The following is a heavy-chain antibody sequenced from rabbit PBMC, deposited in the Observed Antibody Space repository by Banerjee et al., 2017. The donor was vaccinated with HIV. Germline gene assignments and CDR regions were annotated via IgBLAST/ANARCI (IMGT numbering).Heavy chain of an antibody. CDR3: ARDRADWGYYFSL. V-gene: IGHV1S45*01. J-gene: IGHJ4*01. CDR1: GFSFSSGYW. CDR2: IGIGSGST. D-gene: IGHD5-1*01. Sequence: QEQLEESGGDLVKPEGSLTLTCTASGFSFSSGYWMCWVRQAPGKGLEWIGCIGIGSGSTYYASWAKGRFTISKTSSTTVTLQMTSLTAADTATYFCARDRADWGYYFSLWGQGTLVTVS.